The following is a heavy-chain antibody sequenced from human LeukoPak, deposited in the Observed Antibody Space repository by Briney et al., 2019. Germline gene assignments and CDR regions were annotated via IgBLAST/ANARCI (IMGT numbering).Heavy chain of an antibody. CDR2: IYYSGST. D-gene: IGHD4-17*01. Sequence: SETLSLTCTVSGGSISGGGYYWSWICQHPGKGLEWIGYIYYSGSTYYNPSLQSRVTMSVDKSKNQFSLKLSSVTAADTAVYYCATYFYGEYGSYYFDYWGQGTLVTVSS. J-gene: IGHJ4*02. V-gene: IGHV4-31*09. CDR1: GGSISGGGYY. CDR3: ATYFYGEYGSYYFDY.